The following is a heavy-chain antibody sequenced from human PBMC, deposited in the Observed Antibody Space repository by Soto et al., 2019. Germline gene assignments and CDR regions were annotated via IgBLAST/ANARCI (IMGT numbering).Heavy chain of an antibody. CDR3: ARGETYSYGAVCLDY. Sequence: QVQLQQWGAGLLKPSETLSLTCAVYGGSFSGYYWTWIRQPPGKGLEWIGEINHSGSTNYNPSLKSRVPIPVDTSKNQFSLKLNSVTAVDTAVYYCARGETYSYGAVCLDYWGQGTLVTVSS. D-gene: IGHD5-18*01. V-gene: IGHV4-34*01. CDR2: INHSGST. CDR1: GGSFSGYY. J-gene: IGHJ4*02.